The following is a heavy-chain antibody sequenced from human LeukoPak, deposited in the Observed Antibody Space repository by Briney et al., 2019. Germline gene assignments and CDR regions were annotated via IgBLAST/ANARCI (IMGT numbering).Heavy chain of an antibody. J-gene: IGHJ6*03. CDR2: IRYDGSNK. V-gene: IGHV3-30*02. Sequence: GGSLRLSCAASGFTFSTYWMTWVRQAPGKGLEWVAFIRYDGSNKYYADSVKGRFTISRDNSKNTLYLQMNSLRAEDTAVYYCAKVRRSYIYYYYMDVWGKGTTVTISS. CDR1: GFTFSTYW. D-gene: IGHD3-10*01. CDR3: AKVRRSYIYYYYMDV.